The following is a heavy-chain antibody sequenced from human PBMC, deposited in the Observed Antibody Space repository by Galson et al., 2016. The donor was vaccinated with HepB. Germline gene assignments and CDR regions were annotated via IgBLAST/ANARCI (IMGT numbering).Heavy chain of an antibody. D-gene: IGHD3-16*01. V-gene: IGHV1-69*06. CDR3: ARGGRGGGFAY. CDR1: GGTFSTYA. J-gene: IGHJ4*02. CDR2: IIPVFGTT. Sequence: SVKVSCKASGGTFSTYAFSWVRQAPGQGLEWMGGIIPVFGTTNNAQKFQGRVTFTADKSTSTAYLELSRLRSEDTAVYYCARGGRGGGFAYWGQGTLVTVSS.